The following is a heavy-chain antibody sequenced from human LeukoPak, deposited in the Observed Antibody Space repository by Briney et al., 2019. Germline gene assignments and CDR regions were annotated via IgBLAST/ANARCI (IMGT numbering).Heavy chain of an antibody. D-gene: IGHD6-19*01. Sequence: PSETLSLTCTVSGGSISSSSYYWGWIRQPPGKGLEWIGSIYYSGSTYYNPSLKSRVTISVDTSKNQFSLKLSSVTAADTAVYYCARISGWYGGSFDYWGQGTLVTVSS. V-gene: IGHV4-39*07. J-gene: IGHJ4*02. CDR3: ARISGWYGGSFDY. CDR2: IYYSGST. CDR1: GGSISSSSYY.